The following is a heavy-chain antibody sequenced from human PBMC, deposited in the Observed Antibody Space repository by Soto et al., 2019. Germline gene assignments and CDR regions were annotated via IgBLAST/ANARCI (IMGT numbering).Heavy chain of an antibody. CDR2: IYYSGIT. CDR3: ARQGDDYGDPKKKRYYYYYGVDV. D-gene: IGHD4-17*01. Sequence: QVQLQESGPGLVKPSETLSLTCSVSGGSISTYYWSWIRQSPGKGLEWIGYIYYSGITNYNPSLKSRVTISVDTSKNQFSLKMTSVTAADTAVYYCARQGDDYGDPKKKRYYYYYGVDVWGQGTTVTVSS. J-gene: IGHJ6*02. CDR1: GGSISTYY. V-gene: IGHV4-59*08.